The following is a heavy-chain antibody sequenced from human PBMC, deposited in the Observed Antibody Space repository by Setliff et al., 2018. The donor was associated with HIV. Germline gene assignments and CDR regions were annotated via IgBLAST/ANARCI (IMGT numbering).Heavy chain of an antibody. D-gene: IGHD3-10*01. J-gene: IGHJ6*03. CDR3: AIPGGSGSHYYYYYMDV. CDR2: INHSGNT. V-gene: IGHV4-34*01. Sequence: SETLSLTCAVYGGSISGYNWSWIRQSPGKGLQWIGEINHSGNTNYNPSLGSRVSMSVDTSRSQFSLKLSSVTAADTAMYYCAIPGGSGSHYYYYYMDVWGKGTTVTVSS. CDR1: GGSISGYN.